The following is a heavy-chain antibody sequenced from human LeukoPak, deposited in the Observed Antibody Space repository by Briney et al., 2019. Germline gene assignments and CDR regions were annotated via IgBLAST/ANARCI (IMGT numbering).Heavy chain of an antibody. CDR3: ARGGEGSGWLYYYYGMDV. CDR2: IWYDGGNK. CDR1: GFTFSSYG. D-gene: IGHD6-19*01. V-gene: IGHV3-33*01. J-gene: IGHJ6*02. Sequence: GRSLRLSCAASGFTFSSYGMHWVRQAPGKGLEWVAVIWYDGGNKYYADSVKGRFTISRDNSKNTLYLQMNSLRAEDTAVYYCARGGEGSGWLYYYYGMDVWGQGTTVTVSS.